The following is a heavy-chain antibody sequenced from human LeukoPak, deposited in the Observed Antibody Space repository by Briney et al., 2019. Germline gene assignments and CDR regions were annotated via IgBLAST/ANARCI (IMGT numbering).Heavy chain of an antibody. V-gene: IGHV1-2*02. CDR3: ARDHMITFGGVIAGLVYFDY. Sequence: ASVKVSCKASGYTFTSYYMHWVRQAPGQGLEWMGWIDPNSGGTNYAQKFQGRVTMTRDTSISTAYMELSRLRSDDTAVYYCARDHMITFGGVIAGLVYFDYWGQGTLVTVSS. D-gene: IGHD3-16*02. J-gene: IGHJ4*02. CDR2: IDPNSGGT. CDR1: GYTFTSYY.